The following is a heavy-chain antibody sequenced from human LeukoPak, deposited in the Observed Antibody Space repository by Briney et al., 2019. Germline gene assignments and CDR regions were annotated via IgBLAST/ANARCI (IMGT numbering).Heavy chain of an antibody. CDR2: IYYSGST. Sequence: SVTLSLTCTVSVGSFNIYYGSCLRQPPGEGRERIGNIYYSGSTNDTPSLKSRDTISVDTSKNKFSLKLSSVTAADTAVYYCARDGLAFDIWGQGTMVTVSP. V-gene: IGHV4-59*01. CDR3: ARDGLAFDI. J-gene: IGHJ3*02. CDR1: VGSFNIYY.